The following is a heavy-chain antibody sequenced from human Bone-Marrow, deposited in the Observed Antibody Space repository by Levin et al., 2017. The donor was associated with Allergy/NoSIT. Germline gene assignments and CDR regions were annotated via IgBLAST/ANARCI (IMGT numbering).Heavy chain of an antibody. CDR2: TRKNDRRYTT. CDR1: GFSFSDDY. CDR3: VRDGGSWTSRFDN. V-gene: IGHV3-72*01. D-gene: IGHD3-10*01. Sequence: PGGSLRLSCAASGFSFSDDYMDWVRQAPGKGLEWVGRTRKNDRRYTTDYAASVKGRFSISRDNSKNTLYLQMNNLKIEDTAVYYCVRDGGSWTSRFDNWGKGTLVVVSP. J-gene: IGHJ4*02.